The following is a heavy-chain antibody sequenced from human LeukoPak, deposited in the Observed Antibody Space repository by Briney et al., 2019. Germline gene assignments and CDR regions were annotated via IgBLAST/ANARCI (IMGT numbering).Heavy chain of an antibody. CDR3: ARGEPPQWLDH. CDR2: ISTSGTT. CDR1: GGSLSSYY. Sequence: SETLSLTCTVSGGSLSSYYWSWIRQPAGKGLEWIGRISTSGTTNYNPSLKSRVTMSVDTSNNQCSLKLSSVTAADTAVYYCARGEPPQWLDHWGQGTLVTVSS. V-gene: IGHV4-4*07. D-gene: IGHD6-19*01. J-gene: IGHJ4*02.